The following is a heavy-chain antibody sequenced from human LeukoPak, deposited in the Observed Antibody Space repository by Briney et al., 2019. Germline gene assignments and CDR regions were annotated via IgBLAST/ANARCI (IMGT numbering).Heavy chain of an antibody. Sequence: SETLSLTCTVSGGSISRYYWSWIRQPPGKGLEWIGYIYYSESTNYNPSLKSRVTISVDTSKNQFSLRLSSVTAADTAMYYCARATYISSRASQLGYWGQGTLVTVSS. CDR2: IYYSEST. D-gene: IGHD6-13*01. CDR1: GGSISRYY. V-gene: IGHV4-59*01. CDR3: ARATYISSRASQLGY. J-gene: IGHJ4*02.